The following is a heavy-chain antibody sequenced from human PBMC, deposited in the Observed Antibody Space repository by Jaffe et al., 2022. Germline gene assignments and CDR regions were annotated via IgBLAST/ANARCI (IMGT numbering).Heavy chain of an antibody. D-gene: IGHD4-17*01. V-gene: IGHV4-39*01. CDR3: ARLPPGYGDYVPYWYFDL. J-gene: IGHJ2*01. CDR2: IYYSGST. Sequence: QLQLQESGPGLVKPSETLSLTCTVSGGSISSSSYYWGWIRQPPGKGLEWIGSIYYSGSTYYNPSLKSRVTISVDTSKNQFSLKLSSVTAADTAVYYCARLPPGYGDYVPYWYFDLWGRGTLVTVSS. CDR1: GGSISSSSYY.